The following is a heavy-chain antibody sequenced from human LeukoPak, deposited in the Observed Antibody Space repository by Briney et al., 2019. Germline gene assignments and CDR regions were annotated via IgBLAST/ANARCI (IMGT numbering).Heavy chain of an antibody. CDR1: GFTFSSYS. Sequence: GGSLRLSCAASGFTFSSYSMNWVRQAPGKGLEWVSSISSSSSYIYYADSVKGRFTISRDNAKNSLYLQMNSLRAEDTAVYYCARVRVGYSGSYAFDYWGQGTLVTVSS. D-gene: IGHD1-26*01. V-gene: IGHV3-21*01. CDR2: ISSSSSYI. J-gene: IGHJ4*02. CDR3: ARVRVGYSGSYAFDY.